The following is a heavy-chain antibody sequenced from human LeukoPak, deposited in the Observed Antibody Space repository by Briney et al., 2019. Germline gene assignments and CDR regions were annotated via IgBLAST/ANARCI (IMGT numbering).Heavy chain of an antibody. J-gene: IGHJ4*02. CDR1: GGSISSYY. Sequence: SETLSLTCTVSGGSISSYYWSWIRQPAGKGLEWIGRIYNSGSTNYNPSLKSRVTISVDKSKNQFSLKLSSVTAADTAVYYCAREYPTYMYSSSWEVTDYSGQGTLVTVSS. CDR2: IYNSGST. D-gene: IGHD6-13*01. CDR3: AREYPTYMYSSSWEVTDY. V-gene: IGHV4-4*07.